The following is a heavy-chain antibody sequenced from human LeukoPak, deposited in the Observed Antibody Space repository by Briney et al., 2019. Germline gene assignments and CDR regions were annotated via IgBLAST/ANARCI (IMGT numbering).Heavy chain of an antibody. V-gene: IGHV4-31*03. CDR2: IYYSGST. D-gene: IGHD5-12*01. CDR1: GGYISSGGYY. Sequence: SQTLSLTCTVSGGYISSGGYYWSWIRQHPGEGLEWIGYIYYSGSTYYNPSLKSRVTISVDTSKNQFSLKLSSVTAADTAVYYCALGGYNPHYFDYWGQGTLVTVSS. J-gene: IGHJ4*02. CDR3: ALGGYNPHYFDY.